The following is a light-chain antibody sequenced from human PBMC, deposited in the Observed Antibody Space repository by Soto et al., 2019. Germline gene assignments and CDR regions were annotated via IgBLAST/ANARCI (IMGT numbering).Light chain of an antibody. CDR1: QGISTY. CDR2: GAS. CDR3: QQLNSYPLT. V-gene: IGKV1-9*01. Sequence: DIQLTQSPSFLSASVGDRVTISCRASQGISTYLVWYQQRPGKAPNLLIPGASTLQSGVPSRFSGRGAGTEVTHTISSLQPEDFATYYCQQLNSYPLTVGGGTKVEIK. J-gene: IGKJ4*01.